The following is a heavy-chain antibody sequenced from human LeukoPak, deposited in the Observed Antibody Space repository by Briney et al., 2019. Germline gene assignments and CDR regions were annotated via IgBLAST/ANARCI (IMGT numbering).Heavy chain of an antibody. CDR1: GGTFSSYA. D-gene: IGHD4-23*01. J-gene: IGHJ6*03. Sequence: GASVKVSCKASGGTFSSYAISWVRQAPGQGLEWMGGIIPIFGTANYAQKFQGRVTITADKSTSTAYMELSSLRSEDTAVYYCARSVRVVTHYYYYYMDVWGKGTTVTVSS. V-gene: IGHV1-69*06. CDR3: ARSVRVVTHYYYYYMDV. CDR2: IIPIFGTA.